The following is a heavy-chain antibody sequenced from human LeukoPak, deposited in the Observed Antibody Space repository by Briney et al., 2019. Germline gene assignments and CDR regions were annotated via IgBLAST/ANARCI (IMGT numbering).Heavy chain of an antibody. V-gene: IGHV3-23*01. D-gene: IGHD6-19*01. J-gene: IGHJ4*02. Sequence: GGSLRLSCAASGFTFSGYAMSWVRQSPGKGLEWVSSISGTGIGTFYSDPVKGRFTISRDNSKNTLYLQMNSLRADDSAVYYCAKSSVAVALGYLDYWGQGTLVTVSS. CDR1: GFTFSGYA. CDR2: ISGTGIGT. CDR3: AKSSVAVALGYLDY.